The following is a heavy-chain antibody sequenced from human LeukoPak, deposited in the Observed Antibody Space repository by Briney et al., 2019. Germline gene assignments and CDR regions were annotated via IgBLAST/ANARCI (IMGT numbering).Heavy chain of an antibody. CDR2: ISYDGGNK. CDR1: AFTFSMYW. D-gene: IGHD3-10*01. Sequence: GGSLRLSCSASAFTFSMYWMTWVRQAPGKGLEWVAVISYDGGNKHYADSVKGRFTISRDNSKNTLYLQMNSLRTEDTAVYYCAKETYYYGSGTYSQAIQHWGQGTLVTVSS. V-gene: IGHV3-30*18. J-gene: IGHJ1*01. CDR3: AKETYYYGSGTYSQAIQH.